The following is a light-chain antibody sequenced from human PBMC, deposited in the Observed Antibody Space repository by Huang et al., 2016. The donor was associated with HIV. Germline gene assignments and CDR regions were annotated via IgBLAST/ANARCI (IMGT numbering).Light chain of an antibody. J-gene: IGKJ2*02. Sequence: EIVMTQSPAILSVSPGERATLSCRASQSVGSNLAWYHQKPGQAPRLLSYGASTRATGVPARFSGRGSGTEFTLTISSLQSEDFAVYYCQQYNNWPPWTFGQGTKLEIK. CDR3: QQYNNWPPWT. CDR2: GAS. CDR1: QSVGSN. V-gene: IGKV3-15*01.